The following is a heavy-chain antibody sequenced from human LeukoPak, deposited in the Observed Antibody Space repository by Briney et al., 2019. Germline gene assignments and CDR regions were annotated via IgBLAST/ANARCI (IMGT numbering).Heavy chain of an antibody. CDR3: ARDGEGQYYYDSSGTGG. J-gene: IGHJ4*02. CDR1: GYTFTSYG. CDR2: ISAYNGNT. D-gene: IGHD3-22*01. Sequence: GASVKVSCKASGYTFTSYGISWVRQAPGQGLEWMGWISAYNGNTNYAQKLQGRVTMTTDTSTSTAYMELRSLRSDDTAVYYCARDGEGQYYYDSSGTGGWGQGTLVTVSS. V-gene: IGHV1-18*01.